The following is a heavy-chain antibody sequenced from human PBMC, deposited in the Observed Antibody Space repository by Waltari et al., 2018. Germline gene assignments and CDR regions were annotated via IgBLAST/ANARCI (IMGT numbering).Heavy chain of an antibody. V-gene: IGHV4-34*01. J-gene: IGHJ4*02. Sequence: QVQLQQWGAGLLKPSETLSLTCAVYGGSFSGYYWSWIRQPPGKGLEWIGEINHRGSTNDHPALKSRVTISVDTSKNQFSLKLSSVTAADTAVYYCARRPRRTPSSSSPYFDYWGQGTLVTVSS. CDR3: ARRPRRTPSSSSPYFDY. CDR1: GGSFSGYY. D-gene: IGHD6-6*01. CDR2: INHRGST.